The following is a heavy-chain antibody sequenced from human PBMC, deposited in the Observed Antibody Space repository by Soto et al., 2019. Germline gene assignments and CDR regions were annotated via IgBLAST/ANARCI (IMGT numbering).Heavy chain of an antibody. CDR1: GYTFTSYG. Sequence: QVQLVQSGAEVKKPGASVKVSCKASGYTFTSYGISWVRQAPGQGLEWMGWISAYNGNTNHAQNLQGRVTVTTDTSSSPASLELTSLRCDATAVYYCASEAAAGILDYWGQGTLVTVSS. J-gene: IGHJ4*02. CDR3: ASEAAAGILDY. CDR2: ISAYNGNT. V-gene: IGHV1-18*01. D-gene: IGHD6-13*01.